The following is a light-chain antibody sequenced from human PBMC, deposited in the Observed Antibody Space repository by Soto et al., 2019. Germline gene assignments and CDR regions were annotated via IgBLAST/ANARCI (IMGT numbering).Light chain of an antibody. CDR1: QNINNY. Sequence: EIVLTQSPVTLSLSPGERATLSCRASQNINNYLAWYQQKPGQAPRLLIYNASNRATGIPARFSGSGSGTDFTLTISGLEAEDFAVYYCQQRSDWPSFGQGTKVDIK. V-gene: IGKV3-11*01. CDR2: NAS. CDR3: QQRSDWPS. J-gene: IGKJ1*01.